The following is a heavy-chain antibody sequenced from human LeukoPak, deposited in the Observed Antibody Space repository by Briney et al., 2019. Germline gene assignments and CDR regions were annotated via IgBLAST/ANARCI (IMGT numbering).Heavy chain of an antibody. CDR3: ARECGDYRSWFDP. D-gene: IGHD4-17*01. V-gene: IGHV3-30*04. J-gene: IGHJ5*02. CDR1: GFTFSSCA. CDR2: ISYDGSNK. Sequence: PGGSLRLSCAASGFTFSSCAMHWVRQAPGKGLEWVAVISYDGSNKYYADSVKGRFTISRDNSKNTLYLQMNSLRAEDTAVYYCARECGDYRSWFDPWGQGTLVTVSS.